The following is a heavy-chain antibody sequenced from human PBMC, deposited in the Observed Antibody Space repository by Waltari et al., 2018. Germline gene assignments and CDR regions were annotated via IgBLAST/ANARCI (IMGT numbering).Heavy chain of an antibody. D-gene: IGHD1-26*01. CDR1: GYSFTSYW. J-gene: IGHJ6*02. Sequence: EVQLVQSGAEVKKPGESLKISCKGSGYSFTSYWIGWVRQMPGKGLEWMGIIYPGDSDTSYSPSFKGQVTLSADKSISTAYLQWSSLKASDTAMYYCARSLYSGSYYYYYGMDVWGQGTTVTVSS. V-gene: IGHV5-51*01. CDR2: IYPGDSDT. CDR3: ARSLYSGSYYYYYGMDV.